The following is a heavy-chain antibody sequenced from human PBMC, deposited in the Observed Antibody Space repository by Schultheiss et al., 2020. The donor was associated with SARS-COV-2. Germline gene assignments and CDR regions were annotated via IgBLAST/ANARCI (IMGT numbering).Heavy chain of an antibody. Sequence: ETLSLTCAVSGGSISSSNWWSWVRQAPGKGLEWVANINQDGSTKHYVDSVKGRFTISRDNAKNSLYLQMSSLRAEDTAVYYCARERAKCWFDPWGQGTLVTVSS. CDR2: INQDGSTK. CDR3: ARERAKCWFDP. V-gene: IGHV3-7*01. CDR1: GGSISSSNW. J-gene: IGHJ5*02.